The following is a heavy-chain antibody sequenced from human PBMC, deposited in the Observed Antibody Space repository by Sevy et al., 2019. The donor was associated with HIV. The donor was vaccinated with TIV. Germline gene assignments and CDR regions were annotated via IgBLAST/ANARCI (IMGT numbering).Heavy chain of an antibody. D-gene: IGHD3-9*01. CDR3: AKDNDFDWLLSHYYGMDV. CDR2: ISWNSGSI. Sequence: GGSLRLSCAASGFTFDDYAMHWVRQAPGKGLEWVSGISWNSGSIGYADSVKGRFTISRDNAKNSLYLQMNSLRAEDTALYYCAKDNDFDWLLSHYYGMDVWGHGTTVTVSS. V-gene: IGHV3-9*01. J-gene: IGHJ6*02. CDR1: GFTFDDYA.